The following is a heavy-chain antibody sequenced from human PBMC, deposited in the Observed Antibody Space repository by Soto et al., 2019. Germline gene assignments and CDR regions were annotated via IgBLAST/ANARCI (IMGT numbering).Heavy chain of an antibody. CDR3: ARGTLWFGELLFVFDY. CDR2: ISAYNGNT. D-gene: IGHD3-10*01. Sequence: ASVKVSCKASGYTFTSYGISWVRQAPGQGLEWMGWISAYNGNTNYAQKLQGRVTMTTDTSTSTAYMELRSLRSDDTAVYYCARGTLWFGELLFVFDYWGQGXLVTVYS. J-gene: IGHJ4*02. V-gene: IGHV1-18*01. CDR1: GYTFTSYG.